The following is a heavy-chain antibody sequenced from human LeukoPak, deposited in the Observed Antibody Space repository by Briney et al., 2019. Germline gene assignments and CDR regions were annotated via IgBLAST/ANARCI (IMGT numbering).Heavy chain of an antibody. CDR2: ISSSGTSI. J-gene: IGHJ6*03. V-gene: IGHV3-11*01. D-gene: IGHD1-1*01. CDR3: ARVETAWHSEVNYYFYYMDV. Sequence: GGTLRLSCAASRLIFSDYYLTWIRQAPGKGLEWVSYISSSGTSISYADSVKGRFTISRDNANNSLYLHMNSLRADDTAIYYCARVETAWHSEVNYYFYYMDVWGKGTTVTVSS. CDR1: RLIFSDYY.